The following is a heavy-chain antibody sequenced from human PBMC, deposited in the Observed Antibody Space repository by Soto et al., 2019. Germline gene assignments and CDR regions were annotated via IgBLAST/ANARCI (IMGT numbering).Heavy chain of an antibody. CDR1: GGTFSSYA. J-gene: IGHJ4*02. V-gene: IGHV1-69*13. D-gene: IGHD1-26*01. CDR2: IIPIFGTA. Sequence: AASVKVSCKASGGTFSSYAISWVRQAPGQGLEWMGGIIPIFGTANYAQKFQGRVTITADESTSTAYMELSSLRSEDTAVYYCARGGVRKGGSGSYFIDYWGQGTLVTVSS. CDR3: ARGGVRKGGSGSYFIDY.